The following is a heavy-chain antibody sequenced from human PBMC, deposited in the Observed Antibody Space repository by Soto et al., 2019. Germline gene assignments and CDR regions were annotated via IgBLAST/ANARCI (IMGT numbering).Heavy chain of an antibody. CDR3: VKDAVHRDKDIVVVPAAIHFQH. J-gene: IGHJ1*01. V-gene: IGHV3-64D*08. D-gene: IGHD2-2*02. CDR1: GFTFSSYA. Sequence: GGSLRLSCSASGFTFSSYAMHWVRQAPGKGLEYVSAISIDGGSTYYADSVKGRFTISRDNSKNTLYLQMSSLRAEDTAVYYCVKDAVHRDKDIVVVPAAIHFQHWGQGTLVTVSS. CDR2: ISIDGGST.